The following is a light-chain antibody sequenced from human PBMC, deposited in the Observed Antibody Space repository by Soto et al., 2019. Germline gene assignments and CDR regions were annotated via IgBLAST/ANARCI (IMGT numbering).Light chain of an antibody. CDR2: GAS. CDR1: QSVSSSY. Sequence: IVLTQSPGTLSLSPGEIATLSCSASQSVSSSYLAWYQQKPGQAPRLLIYGASSRATGIPDRFSGSGSGTAFTLTISRLEPEDFAVYYCQQYGSSPRKFGQGTKVDIK. J-gene: IGKJ1*01. V-gene: IGKV3-20*01. CDR3: QQYGSSPRK.